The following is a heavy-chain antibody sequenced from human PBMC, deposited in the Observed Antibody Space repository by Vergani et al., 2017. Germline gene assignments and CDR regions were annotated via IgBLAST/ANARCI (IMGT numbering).Heavy chain of an antibody. D-gene: IGHD3-16*01. CDR1: GFTFSSYG. J-gene: IGHJ4*02. V-gene: IGHV3-33*06. CDR3: AKKSLGASLDY. CDR2: IWYDGSNK. Sequence: QVQLVESGGGVVQPGRSLRLSCAASGFTFSSYGMHWVRQAPGKGLEWVAVIWYDGSNKYYADSVKGRFTISRDNSKNTLYLQMNSLRAEDTAVYYCAKKSLGASLDYWGQGTLVTVSS.